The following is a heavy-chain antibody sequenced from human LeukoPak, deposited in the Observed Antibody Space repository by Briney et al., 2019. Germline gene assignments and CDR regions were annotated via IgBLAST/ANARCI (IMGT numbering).Heavy chain of an antibody. V-gene: IGHV4-34*01. J-gene: IGHJ4*02. CDR1: GGSFNGYY. D-gene: IGHD2-15*01. CDR2: IDHSGST. CDR3: ARGLVGGREFDY. Sequence: SETLSLTCAVYGGSFNGYYWSWIRQPPGKGLEWIGEIDHSGSTNYNPSLKSRVTISVDASKNQFSLKLSSVTAADTAVYYCARGLVGGREFDYWGQGTLVTVSS.